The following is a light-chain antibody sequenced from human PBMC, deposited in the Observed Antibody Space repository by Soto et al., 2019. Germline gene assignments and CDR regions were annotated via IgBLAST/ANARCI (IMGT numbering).Light chain of an antibody. CDR1: SRDVGGSNY. CDR3: SSYTSSNTLEV. CDR2: EVS. J-gene: IGLJ2*01. V-gene: IGLV2-14*01. Sequence: QSALIQPASVSGSPGQSITISCTGTSRDVGGSNYVSWYQHHPHRAPKLLIYEVSYRPSGVSSRFSGSKSGNTASLTISGLQAEDDAGYYCSSYTSSNTLEVFGVGTKLTVL.